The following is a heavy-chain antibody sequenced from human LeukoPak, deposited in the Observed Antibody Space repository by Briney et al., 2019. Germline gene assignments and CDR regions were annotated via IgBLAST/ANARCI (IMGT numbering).Heavy chain of an antibody. D-gene: IGHD6-19*01. CDR1: GFTFSSYG. CDR2: IWYDGSNK. CDR3: ARVSSGWYPYFDY. J-gene: IGHJ4*02. V-gene: IGHV3-33*01. Sequence: GGSLRLSCAASGFTFSSYGMHWVRQAPGKGLEWVAVIWYDGSNKYCADSVKGRFTISRDNPKNTLYLQMNSLRAEDTAVYYCARVSSGWYPYFDYWGQGTLVTVSS.